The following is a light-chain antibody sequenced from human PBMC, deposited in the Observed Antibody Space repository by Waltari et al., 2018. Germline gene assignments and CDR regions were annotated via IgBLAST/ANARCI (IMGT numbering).Light chain of an antibody. J-gene: IGLJ1*01. CDR1: SSNLGSNY. Sequence: QSVLTQPPSASETPGQRVIISCSGSSSNLGSNYLYWYQLPGTAPKLPTCRNNQRPPGGPDRCAASTSGTSASLAISGLRSEDEAVYYCASWDDSHYVFGTGTQVTVL. CDR2: RNN. CDR3: ASWDDSHYV. V-gene: IGLV1-47*01.